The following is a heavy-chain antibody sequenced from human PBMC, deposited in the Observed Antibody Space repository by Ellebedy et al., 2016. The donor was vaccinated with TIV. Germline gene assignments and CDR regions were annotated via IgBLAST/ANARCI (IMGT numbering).Heavy chain of an antibody. CDR3: AAKAAQFFFQF. D-gene: IGHD2/OR15-2a*01. CDR2: MEYDESNK. Sequence: GESLKISCVASGFTLSHYGMQWVRQAPGKGLEWVAFMEYDESNKAYADSVKGRFTISRDNSKNTLYLQMKGLRPEDTAVYYCAAKAAQFFFQFWGQGALVAVSS. J-gene: IGHJ4*02. CDR1: GFTLSHYG. V-gene: IGHV3-30*02.